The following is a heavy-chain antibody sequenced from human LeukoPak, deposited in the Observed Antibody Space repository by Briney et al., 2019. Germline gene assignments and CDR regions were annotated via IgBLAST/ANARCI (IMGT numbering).Heavy chain of an antibody. V-gene: IGHV3-33*01. CDR1: GIIFSDFG. D-gene: IGHD2-21*01. CDR2: IWYDASNK. CDR3: ARGLVLKGVLYWDY. Sequence: GRSLRLSCAASGIIFSDFGMHWVRQAPGRGLEWVAIIWYDASNKSYADSVKGRFTISRDNSQETMYLQMNSPRAEDSAVYYCARGLVLKGVLYWDYWGQGTLVTVSS. J-gene: IGHJ4*02.